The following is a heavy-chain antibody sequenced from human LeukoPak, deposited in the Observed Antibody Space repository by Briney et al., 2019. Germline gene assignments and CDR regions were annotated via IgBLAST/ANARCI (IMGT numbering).Heavy chain of an antibody. Sequence: KASETLSLTCAVSGGSISSSNWWSWVRQPPGKGLEWIGEIYHSGSTNYNPSLKSRVTISVDTSKNQFSLKLSSVTAADTAVYYCARHGRYYGSGSYYKKTYYFDYWGQGTLVTVSS. V-gene: IGHV4-4*02. D-gene: IGHD3-10*01. CDR2: IYHSGST. CDR1: GGSISSSNW. J-gene: IGHJ4*02. CDR3: ARHGRYYGSGSYYKKTYYFDY.